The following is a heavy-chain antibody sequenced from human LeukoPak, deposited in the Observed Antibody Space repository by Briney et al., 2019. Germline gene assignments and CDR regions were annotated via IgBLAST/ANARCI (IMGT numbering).Heavy chain of an antibody. CDR2: ISGSGDRT. Sequence: GGSLRLSCAASGFTFSSYAMNWVRQAPGKGLGWVSGISGSGDRTYYADSVKGRFTISRDNSENTLYLEMNSLRAEDTAVYHCAKDPRDSGSWYFDYWGQGTLVTVSS. CDR1: GFTFSSYA. J-gene: IGHJ4*02. CDR3: AKDPRDSGSWYFDY. V-gene: IGHV3-23*01. D-gene: IGHD6-13*01.